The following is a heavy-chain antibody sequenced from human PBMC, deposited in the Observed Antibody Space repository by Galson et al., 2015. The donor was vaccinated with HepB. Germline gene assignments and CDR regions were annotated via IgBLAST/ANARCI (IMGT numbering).Heavy chain of an antibody. J-gene: IGHJ4*02. CDR2: ISYDGSNK. CDR1: GFPFSTYA. D-gene: IGHD6-19*01. V-gene: IGHV3-30*04. Sequence: SLRLSCAASGFPFSTYAMHWVRQAPDKGLEWVAVISYDGSNKYYADSVKGRFTISRDNSKNTLYLQMNSLRAEDTALYYCAKDPYLYSALAGTMAGFDYWGQGTLVTVSS. CDR3: AKDPYLYSALAGTMAGFDY.